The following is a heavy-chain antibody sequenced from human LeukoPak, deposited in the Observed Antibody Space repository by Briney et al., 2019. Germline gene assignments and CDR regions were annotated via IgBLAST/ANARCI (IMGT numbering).Heavy chain of an antibody. CDR3: ARLIHRGYSSSWYVDY. D-gene: IGHD6-13*01. J-gene: IGHJ4*02. V-gene: IGHV1-18*01. CDR2: ISAYNGNT. CDR1: GYTFTSYG. Sequence: ASVKVSCKASGYTFTSYGISWVRQAPGQGLEWMGWISAYNGNTNYAQRLQGRVTMTTDTSTSTAYMELRSLRSDDTAVYYCARLIHRGYSSSWYVDYWGQGTLVTVSS.